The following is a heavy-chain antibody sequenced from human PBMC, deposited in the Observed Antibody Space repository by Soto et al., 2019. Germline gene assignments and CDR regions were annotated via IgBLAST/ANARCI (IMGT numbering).Heavy chain of an antibody. J-gene: IGHJ4*02. CDR3: ARTPGGAPSDYYFDF. CDR1: GGAINSGDYY. Sequence: QVQLQESGPRLVKPSATLSLTCTVSGGAINSGDYYWTWIRHHPGEGLEWIGYIHYSGNTYYDPSLKSRLTISVDTSKNQFSLMLDSVTAADTAIYYCARTPGGAPSDYYFDFWGLGTLVTVSS. D-gene: IGHD4-17*01. CDR2: IHYSGNT. V-gene: IGHV4-31*03.